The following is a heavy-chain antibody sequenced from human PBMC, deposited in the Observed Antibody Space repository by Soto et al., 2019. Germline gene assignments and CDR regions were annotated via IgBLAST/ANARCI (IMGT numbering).Heavy chain of an antibody. CDR2: ISPRSGGT. Sequence: GASVEVSCKASGYTFIDYYMHWVRQAPGQGFEWMGRISPRSGGTNYAQKFQGRVTMTWDTSLNTAYMELSSLISEDTAVYYCARPPGYISDWYYFDLWGQGTLVTVSS. D-gene: IGHD3-9*01. J-gene: IGHJ4*02. CDR3: ARPPGYISDWYYFDL. CDR1: GYTFIDYY. V-gene: IGHV1-2*02.